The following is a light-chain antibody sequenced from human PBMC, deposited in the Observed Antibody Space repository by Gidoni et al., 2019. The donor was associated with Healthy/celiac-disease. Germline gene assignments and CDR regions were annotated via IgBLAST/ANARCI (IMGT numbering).Light chain of an antibody. CDR3: QQYDNRPLT. J-gene: IGKJ4*02. V-gene: IGKV1-33*01. CDR1: QDISNY. CDR2: DAS. Sequence: IQMTQSPSALSASVGDRVTITCQASQDISNYINWYQQKPGKAPKLLIYDASNLETGVPSRFSGSESGTDFTFSISSLQPEDIATYYCQQYDNRPLTFGGGTKVEIK.